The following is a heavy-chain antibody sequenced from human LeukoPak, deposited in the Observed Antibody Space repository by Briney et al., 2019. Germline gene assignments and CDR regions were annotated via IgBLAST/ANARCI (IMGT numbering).Heavy chain of an antibody. J-gene: IGHJ4*02. Sequence: ASVKVSCKVSGYTLTELSMHWVRQAPGKGLEWMGGFDPEDGETIYAQKFQGRVTMTEDTSTDTAYMGLSSLRSEDTAVYYCARDAVTYYYDSSGYFTYFDYWGQGTLVTVSS. V-gene: IGHV1-24*01. CDR3: ARDAVTYYYDSSGYFTYFDY. D-gene: IGHD3-22*01. CDR1: GYTLTELS. CDR2: FDPEDGET.